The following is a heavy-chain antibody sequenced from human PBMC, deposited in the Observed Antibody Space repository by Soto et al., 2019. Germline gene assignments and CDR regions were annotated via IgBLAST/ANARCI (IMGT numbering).Heavy chain of an antibody. CDR1: GGSFSGYY. CDR2: INHSGST. CDR3: ARRYSSGWYHFDY. D-gene: IGHD6-19*01. V-gene: IGHV4-34*01. J-gene: IGHJ4*02. Sequence: QVQLQQWGAGLLKPSETLSLTCAVYGGSFSGYYWSWIRQPPGKGLEWIGEINHSGSTNYNPSLKSRVTISVDTSKKQFSLKLSSVTAADTAVYYCARRYSSGWYHFDYWGQGTLVTVSS.